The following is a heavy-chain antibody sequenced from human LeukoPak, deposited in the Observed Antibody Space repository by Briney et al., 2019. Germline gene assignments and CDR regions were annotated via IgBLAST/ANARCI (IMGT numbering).Heavy chain of an antibody. J-gene: IGHJ6*03. CDR2: INSDGSST. V-gene: IGHV3-74*01. D-gene: IGHD3-10*01. CDR1: GFTFSSYW. Sequence: PGGSLRLSCAASGFTFSSYWMHWVRQAPGKGLVWVSRINSDGSSTSYADSVKGRFTISRDNAKNTLYLQMNSLRAEDTAVYYCARMSPMLTYYYGSGSYRAYYYYYMDVWGKGTTVTISS. CDR3: ARMSPMLTYYYGSGSYRAYYYYYMDV.